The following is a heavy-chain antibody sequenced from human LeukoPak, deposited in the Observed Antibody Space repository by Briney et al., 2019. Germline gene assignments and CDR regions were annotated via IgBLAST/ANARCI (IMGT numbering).Heavy chain of an antibody. J-gene: IGHJ4*02. CDR3: AGRFGAVYGPFDY. CDR1: GFTLSSYG. CDR2: ISGSGGST. V-gene: IGHV3-23*01. Sequence: PGGSLRLSCAASGFTLSSYGMSWVRQAPGKGLEWVSAISGSGGSTYYADSVKGRFTISRDNSKNTLYLQMNSLRAEDTAVYYCAGRFGAVYGPFDYWGQGTLVTVSS. D-gene: IGHD3-10*01.